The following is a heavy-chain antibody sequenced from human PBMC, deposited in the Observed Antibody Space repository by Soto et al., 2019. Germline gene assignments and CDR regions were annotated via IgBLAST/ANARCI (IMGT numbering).Heavy chain of an antibody. J-gene: IGHJ4*02. CDR3: ARDIQKVRGVIIKGSVDY. D-gene: IGHD3-10*01. CDR2: IYYSGST. Sequence: SETLSLTCTVSGGSISSSSYYWGWIRQPPGKGLEWIGSIYYSGSTYYNPSLKSRVTISVDTSKNQFSLKLSSVTAADTAVYYCARDIQKVRGVIIKGSVDYWGQGTLVTVSS. CDR1: GGSISSSSYY. V-gene: IGHV4-39*02.